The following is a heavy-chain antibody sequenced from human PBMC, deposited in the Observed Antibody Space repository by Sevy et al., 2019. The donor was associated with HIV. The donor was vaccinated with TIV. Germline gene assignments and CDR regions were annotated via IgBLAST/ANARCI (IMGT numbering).Heavy chain of an antibody. V-gene: IGHV3-30-3*01. J-gene: IGHJ3*02. CDR1: GFTFSSYA. CDR3: ARDVRASYYYDSSHAFDI. D-gene: IGHD3-22*01. CDR2: ISYDGSNK. Sequence: GGSLRLSCAASGFTFSSYAMHWVRQAPGKGLEWVAVISYDGSNKYYADSVKGRFTISRDNSKNTLYLQMNSLRAEDTAVYYCARDVRASYYYDSSHAFDIWGQGTMVTVSS.